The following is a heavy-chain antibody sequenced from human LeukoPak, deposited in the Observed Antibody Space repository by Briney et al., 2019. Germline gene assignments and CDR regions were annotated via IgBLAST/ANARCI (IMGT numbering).Heavy chain of an antibody. CDR2: INSASSDI. J-gene: IGHJ4*02. V-gene: IGHV3-21*01. D-gene: IGHD3-16*01. Sequence: SGGSLRLSCAASGFPFSTYTMNWVRQAPGKGLEWISCINSASSDIYYADSVWGRFTISRDNAKNSLYLQMNSLRAEDTGVYYCARDRYPLGSYAPPFDYWGQGILVTVSS. CDR3: ARDRYPLGSYAPPFDY. CDR1: GFPFSTYT.